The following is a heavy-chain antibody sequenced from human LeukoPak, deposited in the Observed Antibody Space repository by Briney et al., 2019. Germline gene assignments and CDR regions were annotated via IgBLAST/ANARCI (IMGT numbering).Heavy chain of an antibody. CDR3: AKDLSPGLAAAGDY. D-gene: IGHD6-13*01. V-gene: IGHV3-9*01. J-gene: IGHJ4*02. CDR1: GFTFDDYA. CDR2: ISWNSGSI. Sequence: SGGSLRLSCAASGFTFDDYAMHWVRQAPGKGLEWVSGISWNSGSIGYADSVKGRFTISRDNAKNSLYLQMNSLRAEDTALYYCAKDLSPGLAAAGDYWGQGTLVNVSS.